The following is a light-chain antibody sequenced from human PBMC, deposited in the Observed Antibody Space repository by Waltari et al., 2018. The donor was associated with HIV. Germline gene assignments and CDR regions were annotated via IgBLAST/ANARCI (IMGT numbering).Light chain of an antibody. V-gene: IGLV3-21*04. CDR3: QVWDSSSDTYV. J-gene: IGLJ1*01. Sequence: SYVLTQPPSVSVAPGKTARITCGGNNIGSKSVHWYQQKPGQAPVLVIYYDSDRPSGSPERFSGANSGNTATLTISRVEAGDEVDYYCQVWDSSSDTYVVGTGTKVTVL. CDR1: NIGSKS. CDR2: YDS.